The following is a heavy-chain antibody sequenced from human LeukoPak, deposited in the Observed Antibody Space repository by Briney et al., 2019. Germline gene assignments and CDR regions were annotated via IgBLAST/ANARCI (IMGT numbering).Heavy chain of an antibody. J-gene: IGHJ6*02. CDR3: ARDPKLVYYYYGMDV. CDR1: GFTFSSYS. Sequence: GGSLRLSCAASGFTFSSYSMNWVRQAPGKGLEWVSSISSSSSSIYYADSVKGRFTISRDNAKNSLYLQMNGLRAEDSAVYYCARDPKLVYYYYGMDVWGQGTTVTVSS. D-gene: IGHD3-10*01. CDR2: ISSSSSSI. V-gene: IGHV3-21*01.